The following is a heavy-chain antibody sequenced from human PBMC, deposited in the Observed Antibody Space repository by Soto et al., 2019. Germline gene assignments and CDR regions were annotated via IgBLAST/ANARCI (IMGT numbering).Heavy chain of an antibody. CDR2: FIPIFGTA. CDR1: GGTFTSYA. J-gene: IGHJ6*02. Sequence: ASVKVSCKASGGTFTSYAISWVRQAPGQGLEWMGGFIPIFGTANYAQKFQGRVTITADESTSTAYMELSSLRSEDTAVYYCARATLGIAAAGTVYYGMDVWGQGTTVTVS. D-gene: IGHD6-13*01. V-gene: IGHV1-69*13. CDR3: ARATLGIAAAGTVYYGMDV.